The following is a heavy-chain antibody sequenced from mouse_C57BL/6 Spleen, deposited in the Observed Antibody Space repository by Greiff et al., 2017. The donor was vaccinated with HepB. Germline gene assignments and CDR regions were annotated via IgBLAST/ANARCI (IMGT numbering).Heavy chain of an antibody. V-gene: IGHV1-62-2*01. CDR1: GYTFTEYT. Sequence: QVQLKESGAELVKPGASVKLSCKASGYTFTEYTIHWVKQRSGQGLEWIGWFYPGSGSIKYNEKFKDKATLTADKSSSTVYMELSRLTSEDSAVYFCARHEVGDYYGSSWAMDYWGQGTSVTVSS. CDR2: FYPGSGSI. J-gene: IGHJ4*01. CDR3: ARHEVGDYYGSSWAMDY. D-gene: IGHD1-1*01.